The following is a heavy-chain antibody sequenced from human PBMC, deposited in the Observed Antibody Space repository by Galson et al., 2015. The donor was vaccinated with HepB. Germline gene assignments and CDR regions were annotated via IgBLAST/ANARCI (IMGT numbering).Heavy chain of an antibody. CDR2: ITHSGTTT. J-gene: IGHJ4*02. CDR1: EFMLSDNS. V-gene: IGHV3-48*02. CDR3: ARGRSGTYYEGAYEN. D-gene: IGHD1-26*01. Sequence: SLRLSCAGSEFMLSDNSMTWVRQGPGKGLEWVSYITHSGTTTLYADSVKGRFTIARDNAKHSLYLQMSSLRDEDTALYYCARGRSGTYYEGAYENWGQGILVTVSS.